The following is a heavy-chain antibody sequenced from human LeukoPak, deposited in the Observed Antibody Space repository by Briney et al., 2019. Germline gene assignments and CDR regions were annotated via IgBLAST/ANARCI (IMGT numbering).Heavy chain of an antibody. CDR1: GGSISSSSYY. D-gene: IGHD6-19*01. J-gene: IGHJ4*02. CDR3: AKSEQWLFDY. CDR2: IYYSGST. V-gene: IGHV4-39*07. Sequence: SGTLSLTCTVSGGSISSSSYYWGWIRQPPGKGLEWIGSIYYSGSTYYNPSLKSRVTISVDTSKNQFSLKLSSVTAADTAVYYCAKSEQWLFDYWGQGTLVTVSS.